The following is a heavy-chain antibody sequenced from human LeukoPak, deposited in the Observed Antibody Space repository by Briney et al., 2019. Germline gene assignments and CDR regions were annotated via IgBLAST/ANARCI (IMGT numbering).Heavy chain of an antibody. CDR2: FDREDGET. Sequence: ASVKVSCKVSGYTLTELSMHWVRQAPGKGLEWMGGFDREDGETIYAQKFQGRVTTTEDTSTDTAYMELSSLRSEDTAVYYCATDPIVRLQYSYWGQGTLVTVSS. CDR3: ATDPIVRLQYSY. CDR1: GYTLTELS. J-gene: IGHJ4*02. D-gene: IGHD4-11*01. V-gene: IGHV1-24*01.